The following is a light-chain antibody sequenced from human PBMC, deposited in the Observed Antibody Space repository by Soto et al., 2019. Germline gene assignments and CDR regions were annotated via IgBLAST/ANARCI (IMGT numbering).Light chain of an antibody. CDR2: GAS. Sequence: EIVLTQSPATLSVSPGERATLSCRASQSVDTHLHWYQQKPGQAPRLLIYGASTRATALPARFSGSGSGTDFTLTINRLEPEDFAIYYCHQYGTSPWTFGQGTKVEMK. CDR1: QSVDTH. V-gene: IGKV3-20*01. CDR3: HQYGTSPWT. J-gene: IGKJ1*01.